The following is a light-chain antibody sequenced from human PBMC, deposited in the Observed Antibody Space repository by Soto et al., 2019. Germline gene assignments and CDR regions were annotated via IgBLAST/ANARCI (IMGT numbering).Light chain of an antibody. V-gene: IGLV2-14*01. Sequence: QSVLAQPPSASGSPGQSVTITCTGTNSDVGTYNYVSWYQHHPGKAPKFMIYEVNDRPSGVSNRFSGSKSGNTASLTISGLQAEDEADYYCSSYTSSSTQVFGGGTKVTVL. CDR1: NSDVGTYNY. CDR3: SSYTSSSTQV. J-gene: IGLJ3*02. CDR2: EVN.